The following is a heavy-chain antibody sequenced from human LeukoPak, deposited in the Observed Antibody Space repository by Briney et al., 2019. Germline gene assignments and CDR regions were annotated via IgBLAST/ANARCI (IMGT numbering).Heavy chain of an antibody. CDR3: AGDTVTDAFDI. J-gene: IGHJ3*02. Sequence: PGGSLRLSCAASGFTFNGYAMSWVRQAPGEGLEWVSGISGSSDTTYYADSVKGRFTISRDNSKKTLYLQMNSLRAEDTAVYYCAGDTVTDAFDIWGQGTMVTVSS. V-gene: IGHV3-23*01. CDR2: ISGSSDTT. D-gene: IGHD4-17*01. CDR1: GFTFNGYA.